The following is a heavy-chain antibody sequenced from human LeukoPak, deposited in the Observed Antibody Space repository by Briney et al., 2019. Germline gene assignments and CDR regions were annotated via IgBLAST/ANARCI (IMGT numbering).Heavy chain of an antibody. CDR1: GFTFSSYA. Sequence: GGSLRLSCAASGFTFSSYAMSWVRQAPGKGLEWVSAISGSGGSTYYADSVKGRFTISRDNFKNTLYLQMNSLRAEDTAVYYCAKAKTGDGEIFDYWGQGTLVTVSS. CDR3: AKAKTGDGEIFDY. CDR2: ISGSGGST. V-gene: IGHV3-23*01. D-gene: IGHD7-27*01. J-gene: IGHJ4*02.